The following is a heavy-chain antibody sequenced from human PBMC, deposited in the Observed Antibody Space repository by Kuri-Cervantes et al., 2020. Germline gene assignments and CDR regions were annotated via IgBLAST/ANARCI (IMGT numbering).Heavy chain of an antibody. Sequence: GSLRLSCSVSGVSVSSSNWWSWVRQPPGKGLGWSGEIFHSGTFNYNPSLKTRVNISLDESRNQFSLKLSSVTAADTAVYYCARGHQLRRNYYYYMDVWGKGTTVTVSS. V-gene: IGHV4-4*02. CDR3: ARGHQLRRNYYYYMDV. J-gene: IGHJ6*03. D-gene: IGHD5-12*01. CDR2: IFHSGTF. CDR1: GVSVSSSNW.